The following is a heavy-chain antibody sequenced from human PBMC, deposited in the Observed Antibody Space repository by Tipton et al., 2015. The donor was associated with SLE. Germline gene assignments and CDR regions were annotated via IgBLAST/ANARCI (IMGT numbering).Heavy chain of an antibody. D-gene: IGHD3-16*01. CDR1: GFTFSNYA. CDR3: ARGFGPWFDP. J-gene: IGHJ5*02. Sequence: SLRLSCAASGFTFSNYAMTWLRQAPGKGLEWVSLIFGGDSTYYADSVKGRFTISRDNSKNTLYLQMNSLRAEDTAVYYCARGFGPWFDPWGQGTLVTVSS. CDR2: IFGGDST. V-gene: IGHV3-23*01.